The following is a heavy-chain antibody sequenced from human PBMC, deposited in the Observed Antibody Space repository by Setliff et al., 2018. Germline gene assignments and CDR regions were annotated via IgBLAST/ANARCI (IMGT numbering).Heavy chain of an antibody. V-gene: IGHV4-61*02. Sequence: PSETLSLTCTVSGDSISGAKYYWSWIRQSAGKGLECIGRIYTDGSTKYNPSLNSRVALSIDTSKNQFSLRLSSVTAADTAVYFCARVTGFLYMDVWGEGTTVTSP. CDR2: IYTDGST. J-gene: IGHJ6*03. CDR1: GDSISGAKYY. CDR3: ARVTGFLYMDV. D-gene: IGHD3-3*01.